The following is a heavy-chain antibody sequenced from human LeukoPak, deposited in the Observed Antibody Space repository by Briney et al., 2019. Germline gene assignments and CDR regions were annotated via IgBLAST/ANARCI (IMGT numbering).Heavy chain of an antibody. CDR3: AKHWSYCSTTSCFFNYYYYYMDV. CDR1: GFTFSDFW. CDR2: IKEDETEI. D-gene: IGHD2-2*01. J-gene: IGHJ6*03. Sequence: GGSLRLSCAASGFTFSDFWMHWVRQVPGKGLVWVSRIKEDETEITYADSVKGRFTISRDNSKSTLYPQMNNLRAEDTAVYYCAKHWSYCSTTSCFFNYYYYYMDVWGKGTTVTVSS. V-gene: IGHV3-74*01.